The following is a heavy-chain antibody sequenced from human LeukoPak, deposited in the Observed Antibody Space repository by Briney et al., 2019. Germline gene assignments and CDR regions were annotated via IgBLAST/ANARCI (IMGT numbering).Heavy chain of an antibody. CDR1: GGSISSYY. V-gene: IGHV4-59*08. Sequence: PSETLSLTCTVSGGSISSYYWSWIRQPPGKGLEWIGYIYYSGSTNYNPSLKSRVTISVDTSKNQFSLKLSSVTAADTAVYYCARHTGTMIAVDIWGQGTMVTVSS. J-gene: IGHJ3*02. CDR2: IYYSGST. CDR3: ARHTGTMIAVDI. D-gene: IGHD1-7*01.